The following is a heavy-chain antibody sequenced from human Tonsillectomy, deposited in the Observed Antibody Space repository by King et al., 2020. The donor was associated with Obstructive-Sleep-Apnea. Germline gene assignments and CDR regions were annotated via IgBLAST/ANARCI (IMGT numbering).Heavy chain of an antibody. Sequence: QLVQSGGEVKKPGASVKVSCKASGYTFATYGVTWVRQAPGQGLEWMGWITSYNGNTKYAQNFQVRVTMTTDTSTITAYMELRSLRSDDTAVYYCARVNQAAAWSFDYWGQGTLVTVSS. D-gene: IGHD6-13*01. CDR1: GYTFATYG. V-gene: IGHV1-18*01. CDR3: ARVNQAAAWSFDY. J-gene: IGHJ4*02. CDR2: ITSYNGNT.